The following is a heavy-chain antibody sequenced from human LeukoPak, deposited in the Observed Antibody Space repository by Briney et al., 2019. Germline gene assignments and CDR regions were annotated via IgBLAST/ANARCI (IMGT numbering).Heavy chain of an antibody. Sequence: SETLSLTCTVSGGSVSSGSYYWSWIRQPPGKGLEWVGYIYYSGSTNYNPSLKSRVTISVATSKNQFSLKLSSVTAADTAVYYCARGGHDILTGYYFFDYWGQGTLVTVSS. J-gene: IGHJ4*02. CDR2: IYYSGST. CDR1: GGSVSSGSYY. D-gene: IGHD3-9*01. CDR3: ARGGHDILTGYYFFDY. V-gene: IGHV4-61*01.